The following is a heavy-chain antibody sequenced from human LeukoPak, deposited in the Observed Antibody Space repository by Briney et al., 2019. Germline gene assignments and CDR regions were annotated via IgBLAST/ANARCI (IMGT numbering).Heavy chain of an antibody. J-gene: IGHJ4*02. V-gene: IGHV1-18*04. CDR2: ISAYNGNT. CDR3: ARGICSGGSCYPDY. D-gene: IGHD2-15*01. Sequence: ASVKVSFKASGYTFTSYGISWVRQAPGQGLEWMGWISAYNGNTNYAQKLQGRVTITTDTSTSTAYMELRSLRSDDTAVYYCARGICSGGSCYPDYWGQGTLVTVSS. CDR1: GYTFTSYG.